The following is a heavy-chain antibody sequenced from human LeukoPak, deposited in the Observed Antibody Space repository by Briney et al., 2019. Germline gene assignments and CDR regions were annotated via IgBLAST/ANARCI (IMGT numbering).Heavy chain of an antibody. Sequence: SETLSLTCTVSGASISSSYCTWIRQPAGEGLEWIGRIYTSGSTNYNPSLKSRVTMSVDTSKKRFSLKLSSVTAADTAVYYCARRLAVGGWIDPWGQGTLVTVSS. CDR1: GASISSSY. J-gene: IGHJ5*02. CDR3: ARRLAVGGWIDP. CDR2: IYTSGST. V-gene: IGHV4-4*07. D-gene: IGHD6-13*01.